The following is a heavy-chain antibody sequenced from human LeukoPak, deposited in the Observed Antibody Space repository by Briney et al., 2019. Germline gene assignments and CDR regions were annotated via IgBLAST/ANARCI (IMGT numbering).Heavy chain of an antibody. CDR1: GGSIGSSSYC. J-gene: IGHJ4*02. D-gene: IGHD4-17*01. CDR2: ICYSGST. V-gene: IGHV4-39*07. Sequence: SETLSLTCSVSGGSIGSSSYCWGWIRQPPGKGLEWIGTICYSGSTFYNPSLKSRVTISVDTSKNLFSLKLTSVTAADTAVYYCARSATLTTIPTFDYWGQGTLVTVSS. CDR3: ARSATLTTIPTFDY.